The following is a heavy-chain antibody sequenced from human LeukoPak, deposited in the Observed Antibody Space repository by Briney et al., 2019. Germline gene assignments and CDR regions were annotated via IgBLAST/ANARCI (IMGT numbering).Heavy chain of an antibody. CDR3: AKMGLGIAVVHWHFDL. V-gene: IGHV3-23*01. Sequence: GGSLRLSCAASGFTFSSYAMSWVRQAPGKGLEWVSGISGSGGSTYYADSVKGRFTISRDNSKNTLYLQMNSLRAEDTAVYYCAKMGLGIAVVHWHFDLWGRGTLVTVSS. CDR2: ISGSGGST. CDR1: GFTFSSYA. J-gene: IGHJ2*01. D-gene: IGHD6-19*01.